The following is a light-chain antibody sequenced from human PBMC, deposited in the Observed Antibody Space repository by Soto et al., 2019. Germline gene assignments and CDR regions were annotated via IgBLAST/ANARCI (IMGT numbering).Light chain of an antibody. CDR1: QSVSSSY. CDR3: QQYGSSRKWT. CDR2: GAS. J-gene: IGKJ1*01. Sequence: EIVLTQSPGTLSLSPGERATLSCRASQSVSSSYLAWYQQKPGPAPRLLIYGASSRATGIPDRFSGSGSGTDFTLTISRLEPEDFAVYYCQQYGSSRKWTFGQGTKVEIK. V-gene: IGKV3-20*01.